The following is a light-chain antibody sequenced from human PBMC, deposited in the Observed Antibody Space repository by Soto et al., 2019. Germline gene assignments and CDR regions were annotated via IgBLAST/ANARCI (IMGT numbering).Light chain of an antibody. V-gene: IGKV4-1*01. J-gene: IGKJ1*01. Sequence: DIVMTQSPDSLAVSLGERATINCKSSQSVLYSSNNKNYLAWYQQKPGQPPKLLIYWASTRESGVPDRFSGSGSWTEFTLTLSSMQAEDVSVYYCLQYYSTPRTFGQGTKVESK. CDR3: LQYYSTPRT. CDR2: WAS. CDR1: QSVLYSSNNKNY.